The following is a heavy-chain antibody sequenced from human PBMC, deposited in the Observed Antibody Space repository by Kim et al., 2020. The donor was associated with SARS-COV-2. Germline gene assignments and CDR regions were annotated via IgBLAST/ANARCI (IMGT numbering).Heavy chain of an antibody. CDR2: IKQDGSEK. CDR1: GFTFSRYW. D-gene: IGHD2-2*01. CDR3: ARDCSSRTVDY. V-gene: IGHV3-7*03. Sequence: GGSLRLSCAASGFTFSRYWMSWVRQAPGKGLEWVANIKQDGSEKKYVDSVKGRFTISRDNAKNSLYLQMNSLRAEDTAVYYCARDCSSRTVDYWGQGTLVTVSS. J-gene: IGHJ4*02.